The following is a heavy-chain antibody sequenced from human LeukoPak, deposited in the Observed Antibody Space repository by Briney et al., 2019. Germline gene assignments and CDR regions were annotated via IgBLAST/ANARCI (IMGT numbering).Heavy chain of an antibody. J-gene: IGHJ3*02. CDR3: ATSFTKRGYDAFDI. D-gene: IGHD2-15*01. Sequence: PSETLFLTCTVSGGSINSYYWGWVRQPAGKGLEWIGRIYTSGSTNYNPSLKSRVTVSIDTSKNQFSLRLSSVTAADTAVYYCATSFTKRGYDAFDIWGQGTMVTVSS. CDR1: GGSINSYY. V-gene: IGHV4-4*07. CDR2: IYTSGST.